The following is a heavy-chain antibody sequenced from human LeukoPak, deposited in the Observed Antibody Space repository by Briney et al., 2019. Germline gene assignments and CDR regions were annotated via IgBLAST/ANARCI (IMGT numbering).Heavy chain of an antibody. V-gene: IGHV1-46*01. J-gene: IGHJ3*02. D-gene: IGHD2-8*01. CDR1: GYTFTSYY. Sequence: ASVKVSCKASGYTFTSYYIHWVRQAPGQGLEWMGIINPSGGSTDYAQKFQGRVTVTRDTSTSTVYMELSSLRSEDTAIYYCARPLAPVMLNAFDIRGQGTMVTVSS. CDR2: INPSGGST. CDR3: ARPLAPVMLNAFDI.